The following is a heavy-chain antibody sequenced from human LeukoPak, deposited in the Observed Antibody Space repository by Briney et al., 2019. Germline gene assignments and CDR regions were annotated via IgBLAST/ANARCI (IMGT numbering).Heavy chain of an antibody. Sequence: GGSLRLSCAASGFTFSSYTMHWVRQAPGKGLEWVAVISYDGSDKYYADSVKGRFTISRDNSKNTLYLQMNSLRAEDTAVYYCARDIYYYDSSGYYRNWFDPWGQGTLVTVSS. D-gene: IGHD3-22*01. CDR2: ISYDGSDK. CDR1: GFTFSSYT. V-gene: IGHV3-30*04. CDR3: ARDIYYYDSSGYYRNWFDP. J-gene: IGHJ5*02.